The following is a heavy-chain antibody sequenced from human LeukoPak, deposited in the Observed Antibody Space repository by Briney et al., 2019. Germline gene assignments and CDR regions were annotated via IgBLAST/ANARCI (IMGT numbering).Heavy chain of an antibody. Sequence: ASVKVSCKASGYTFTSYYMHWVRQAPGQGLEWMGIINPSGGSTSYAQKFQGRVTMTRDTSTSTVYMELSSIRSEDTAVYYCARDPTHYDSSGYPLDYWGQGTLVTVSS. CDR3: ARDPTHYDSSGYPLDY. J-gene: IGHJ4*02. CDR1: GYTFTSYY. CDR2: INPSGGST. D-gene: IGHD3-22*01. V-gene: IGHV1-46*01.